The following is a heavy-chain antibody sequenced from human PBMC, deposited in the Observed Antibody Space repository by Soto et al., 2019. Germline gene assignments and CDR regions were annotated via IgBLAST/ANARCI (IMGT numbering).Heavy chain of an antibody. D-gene: IGHD2-21*02. CDR2: ISCSGGT. Sequence: QVQLQESGPGLVKPSQNLSLTCTVSGGSISSGGYYWSWIRQHPGKGLEWMGYISCSGGTNCNPSLKSRLTISLDTSKNHFSLKLSSVTAADTAVYFCARGAIVVVTAVDRAVETFAMAVWGQGTTVTVSS. CDR3: ARGAIVVVTAVDRAVETFAMAV. J-gene: IGHJ6*02. CDR1: GGSISSGGYY. V-gene: IGHV4-31*03.